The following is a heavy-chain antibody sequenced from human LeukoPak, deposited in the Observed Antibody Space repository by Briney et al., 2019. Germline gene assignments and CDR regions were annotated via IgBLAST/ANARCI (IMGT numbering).Heavy chain of an antibody. J-gene: IGHJ4*02. Sequence: PSETLSHPCTVSGYSISSGYYWGWIRQSPGKGLEWIGNIHHSGNIYYNVSLKSRVTISVDTSKNQFSLKLSSVTAADTAVYYCARVAPDDYGDYTYPSANYFDYWGQGTLVTVSS. CDR1: GYSISSGYY. D-gene: IGHD4-17*01. CDR3: ARVAPDDYGDYTYPSANYFDY. V-gene: IGHV4-38-2*02. CDR2: IHHSGNI.